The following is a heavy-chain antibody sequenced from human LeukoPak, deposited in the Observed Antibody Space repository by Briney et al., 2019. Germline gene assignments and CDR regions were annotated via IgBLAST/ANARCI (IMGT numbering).Heavy chain of an antibody. J-gene: IGHJ6*04. D-gene: IGHD5-12*01. CDR1: GGTFSIYA. Sequence: SVTVSCMASGGTFSIYAISWVRPAPGQGREWVGGIIPIFGTANYAQKFQGRVTITADKSTSTAYMELSSLRSEDTAVYYCARGYIVATITIGYYYGMDVWGKGTTVTVSS. CDR2: IIPIFGTA. V-gene: IGHV1-69*06. CDR3: ARGYIVATITIGYYYGMDV.